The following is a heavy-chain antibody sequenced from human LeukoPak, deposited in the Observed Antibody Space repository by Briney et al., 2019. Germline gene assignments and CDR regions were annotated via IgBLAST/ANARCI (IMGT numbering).Heavy chain of an antibody. CDR2: ISWDGGST. CDR3: ARDTATAHYGAFYYYYYMDV. CDR1: GFTFDDYT. Sequence: PGGSLRLSCAASGFTFDDYTMHWVRQAPGKGLEWVSLISWDGGSTYYADSVKGRFTISRDNSKNSLYLQMNSLRTEDTAVYYCARDTATAHYGAFYYYYYMDVWGKGTTVTISS. V-gene: IGHV3-43*01. D-gene: IGHD4-17*01. J-gene: IGHJ6*03.